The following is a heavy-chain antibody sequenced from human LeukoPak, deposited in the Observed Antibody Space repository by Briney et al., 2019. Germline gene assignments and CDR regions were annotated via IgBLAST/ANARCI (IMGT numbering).Heavy chain of an antibody. CDR3: ARRGYYYDSSAEFDI. CDR2: IKQDGSEK. D-gene: IGHD3-22*01. J-gene: IGHJ3*02. V-gene: IGHV3-7*01. CDR1: GFTFSSYW. Sequence: GGTLRLSCAASGFTFSSYWMSWVRQAPGKGLEWVANIKQDGSEKYYVDSVKGRFTTSRDNAKNSLYLQMNSLRAEDTAVYYCARRGYYYDSSAEFDIWGQGTMVTVSS.